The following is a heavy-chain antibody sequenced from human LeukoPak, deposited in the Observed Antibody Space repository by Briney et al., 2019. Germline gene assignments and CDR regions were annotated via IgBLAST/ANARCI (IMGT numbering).Heavy chain of an antibody. Sequence: GGSLRLSCAASGFTVTEYAMTWIRQSPGKGLEWVSSMSDIGPNTYYADSVKGRFTISRDNSKNTLYLQMNSLRAEDTAVYYCARDSASWYDAFDIWGQGTMVTVSS. V-gene: IGHV3-23*01. D-gene: IGHD6-13*01. CDR1: GFTVTEYA. CDR3: ARDSASWYDAFDI. CDR2: MSDIGPNT. J-gene: IGHJ3*02.